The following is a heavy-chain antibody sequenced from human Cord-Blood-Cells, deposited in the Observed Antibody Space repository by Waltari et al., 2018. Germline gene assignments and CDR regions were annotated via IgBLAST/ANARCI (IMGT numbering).Heavy chain of an antibody. CDR1: GYTFTGYY. D-gene: IGHD2-2*01. Sequence: QVQLVQSGAEVKKPGASVKVSCKASGYTFTGYYMHRVRQAPGQGLEWMGWINPNSGGTNYAQKFQGRVTMTRDTSISTAYMELSRLRSDDTAVYYCARGPRVVPAAMFGRAPPDYYYYYYMDVWGKGTTVTVSS. CDR3: ARGPRVVPAAMFGRAPPDYYYYYYMDV. V-gene: IGHV1-2*02. CDR2: INPNSGGT. J-gene: IGHJ6*03.